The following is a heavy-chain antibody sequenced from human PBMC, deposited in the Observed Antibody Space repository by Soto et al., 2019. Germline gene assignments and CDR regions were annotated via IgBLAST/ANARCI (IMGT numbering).Heavy chain of an antibody. CDR2: IIPIFGTA. J-gene: IGHJ6*02. Sequence: GASVKVSCKASGGTFSSYAISWVRQAPGQGLEWMGGIIPIFGTANYAQKSQGRVTITADESTSTAYMELSSLRSEDTAVYYCARDAVRGVYDGMDVWGQGPTVTVSS. CDR1: GGTFSSYA. V-gene: IGHV1-69*13. CDR3: ARDAVRGVYDGMDV. D-gene: IGHD3-10*01.